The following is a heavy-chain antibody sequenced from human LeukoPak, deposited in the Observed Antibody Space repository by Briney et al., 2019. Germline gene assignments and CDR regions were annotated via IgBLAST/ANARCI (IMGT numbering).Heavy chain of an antibody. D-gene: IGHD7-27*01. CDR2: ISGSGGST. J-gene: IGHJ1*01. CDR1: GFTFSSYG. CDR3: AKTGLWAALVEYFQH. V-gene: IGHV3-23*01. Sequence: PGRSLRLSCAASGFTFSSYGMHWVRQAPGKGLEWVSAISGSGGSTYYADSVKGRFTISRDNSKNTLYLQMNSLRAEDTAVYYCAKTGLWAALVEYFQHWGQGTLVTVSS.